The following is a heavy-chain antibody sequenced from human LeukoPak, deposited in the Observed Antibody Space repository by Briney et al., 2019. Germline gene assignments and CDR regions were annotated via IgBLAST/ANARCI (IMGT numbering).Heavy chain of an antibody. J-gene: IGHJ4*02. CDR1: GGSISSGGYY. CDR3: ARSNLDSYYDSSGYLGRRYYLDY. V-gene: IGHV4-61*08. CDR2: IYYSGST. Sequence: SETLSLTCTVSGGSISSGGYYWSWIRQHPGKGLEWIGYIYYSGSTNYNPSLKSRLTISVDTSKNQFSLKLRSVTAADTAVYYCARSNLDSYYDSSGYLGRRYYLDYWGQGTLVTVSS. D-gene: IGHD3-22*01.